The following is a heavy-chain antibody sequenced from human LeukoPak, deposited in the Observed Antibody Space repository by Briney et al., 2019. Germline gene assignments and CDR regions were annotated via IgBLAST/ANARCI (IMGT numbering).Heavy chain of an antibody. CDR1: GYTFTSYY. V-gene: IGHV1-46*01. Sequence: ASVKVSRKASGYTFTSYYMHWVRQAPGQGLEWMGIINPSGGSTSYAQKFQGRVTMTRDMSTSTVYMELSSPRSEDTAVYYCARAEVVGAHLRSGYFQHWGQGTLVIVSS. J-gene: IGHJ1*01. CDR2: INPSGGST. CDR3: ARAEVVGAHLRSGYFQH. D-gene: IGHD1-26*01.